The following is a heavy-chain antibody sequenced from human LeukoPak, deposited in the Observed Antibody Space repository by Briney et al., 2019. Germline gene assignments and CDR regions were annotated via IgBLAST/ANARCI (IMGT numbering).Heavy chain of an antibody. CDR1: GYLYTTYW. D-gene: IGHD3-16*01. J-gene: IGHJ4*02. CDR2: IYPGDSDT. CDR3: ARLWGERHPDY. Sequence: GESLKISCEGSGYLYTTYWIGWVRQMPGKGLEWMGIIYPGDSDTRYSPSFQGQVTISADKSISTAYLQWSSLKASDIAMYYCARLWGERHPDYWGQGTPVTVSS. V-gene: IGHV5-51*01.